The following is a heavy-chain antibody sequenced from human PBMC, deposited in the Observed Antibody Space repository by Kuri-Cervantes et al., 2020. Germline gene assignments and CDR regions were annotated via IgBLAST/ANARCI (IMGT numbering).Heavy chain of an antibody. V-gene: IGHV3-7*04. CDR3: ARVLIGLGA. CDR2: IKQDGSEK. CDR1: GFTFSSYD. D-gene: IGHD3-16*01. Sequence: GGSLRLSCAASGFTFSSYDMHWVRQATGKGLEWVANIKQDGSEKYYVDSLKGRFTISRDNAKKSLYLQMKSLRAEDTAVYYCARVLIGLGAWGKGTTVTVSS. J-gene: IGHJ6*04.